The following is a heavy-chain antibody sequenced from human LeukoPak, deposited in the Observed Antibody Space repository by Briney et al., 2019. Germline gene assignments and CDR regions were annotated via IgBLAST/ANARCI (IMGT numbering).Heavy chain of an antibody. D-gene: IGHD4-23*01. Sequence: GGSLRLSCSASGFTFTNYAMHWVRQAPGKGLEYVSVISSKGGSTYYADSVRGRFTISRDNSKGTLYLQMSSLRAEDTAVYYCAKVPHYGGNSPYFDSWGQGTLVTVSS. V-gene: IGHV3-64*04. CDR2: ISSKGGST. CDR3: AKVPHYGGNSPYFDS. J-gene: IGHJ4*02. CDR1: GFTFTNYA.